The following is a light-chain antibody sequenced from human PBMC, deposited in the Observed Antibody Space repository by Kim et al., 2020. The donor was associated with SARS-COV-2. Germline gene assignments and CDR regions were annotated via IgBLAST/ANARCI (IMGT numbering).Light chain of an antibody. CDR1: QSISSW. Sequence: DIQMTQSPSTLSASVGDRVTITCRASQSISSWLAWYQQKPGKAPKLLIYDASSLESGVPSRFSGSGSVTEFTLTISSLQPDDFATYFCQQYKSYSPYTFGQGANLEI. V-gene: IGKV1-5*01. J-gene: IGKJ2*01. CDR3: QQYKSYSPYT. CDR2: DAS.